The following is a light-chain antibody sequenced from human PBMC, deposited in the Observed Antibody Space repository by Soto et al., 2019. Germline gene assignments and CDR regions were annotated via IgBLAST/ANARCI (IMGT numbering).Light chain of an antibody. Sequence: DIQLTQSPSFLSASVGDRVTITCRASQDLTGYLAWYQQEPGKAPKLLISATSTLQSGVLSRFSGSGPRTEITLTITSLQPEDFATYSCQHFKSYPITFRGGTKVDIK. CDR2: ATS. CDR3: QHFKSYPIT. V-gene: IGKV1-9*01. CDR1: QDLTGY. J-gene: IGKJ4*01.